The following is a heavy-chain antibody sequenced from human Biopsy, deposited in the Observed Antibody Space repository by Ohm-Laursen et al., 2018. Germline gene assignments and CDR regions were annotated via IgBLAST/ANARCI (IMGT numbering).Heavy chain of an antibody. CDR1: GFTFSAYE. J-gene: IGHJ4*02. CDR2: ISFTGTSS. V-gene: IGHV3-48*03. Sequence: SLRLSCAGSGFTFSAYEMNWVRQAPGKGLEWVSYISFTGTSSYYADSVKGRFTISRDNAKNSLYLQMNSLRAEDTGIYYCARDLKWGQGNLVTVSS. CDR3: ARDLK.